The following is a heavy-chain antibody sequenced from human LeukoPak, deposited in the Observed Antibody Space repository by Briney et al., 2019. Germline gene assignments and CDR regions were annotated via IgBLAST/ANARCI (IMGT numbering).Heavy chain of an antibody. CDR1: GFTFSSYG. CDR2: IRYDGSNK. J-gene: IGHJ4*02. V-gene: IGHV3-30*02. Sequence: HPGGSLRLSCAASGFTFSSYGMHWVRQAPGKGLEWVAFIRYDGSNKYYADSVKGRFTISRDNSKNTLYLQMNSLRAEDTAVYYCAKGSVDSSRWYFDYWGQGTLVTVSS. CDR3: AKGSVDSSRWYFDY. D-gene: IGHD6-13*01.